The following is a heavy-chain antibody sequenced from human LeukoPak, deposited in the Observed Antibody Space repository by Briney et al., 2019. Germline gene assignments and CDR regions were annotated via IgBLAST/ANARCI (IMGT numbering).Heavy chain of an antibody. V-gene: IGHV1-69*05. CDR3: ARGGLSCSSTSCPSYYMDV. D-gene: IGHD2-2*01. CDR1: GGTFSSYA. Sequence: SVKVSCKASGGTFSSYAISWVRQAPGQGLEWMGGITPIFGTANYAQKFQGRVTITTDESTSTAYMELSSLRSEDTAVYYCARGGLSCSSTSCPSYYMDVWGKGTTVTVSS. CDR2: ITPIFGTA. J-gene: IGHJ6*03.